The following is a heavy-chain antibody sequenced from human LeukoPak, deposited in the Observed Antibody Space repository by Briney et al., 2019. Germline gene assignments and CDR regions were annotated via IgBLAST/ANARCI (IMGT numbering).Heavy chain of an antibody. CDR2: IKQDGSEK. Sequence: GGSLRLSCAASGFTFSSYWMSWVRQAPGKGLEWVANIKQDGSEKYYVDSVKGRFTISRDNAKSSLYLQMNSLRAEDTAVYYRARAHSWNYGVYYYYYYGMDVWGQGTTVTVSS. J-gene: IGHJ6*02. D-gene: IGHD1-7*01. V-gene: IGHV3-7*03. CDR1: GFTFSSYW. CDR3: ARAHSWNYGVYYYYYYGMDV.